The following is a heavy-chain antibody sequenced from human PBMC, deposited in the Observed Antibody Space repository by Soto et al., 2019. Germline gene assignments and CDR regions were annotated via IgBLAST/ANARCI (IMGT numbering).Heavy chain of an antibody. D-gene: IGHD4-17*01. Sequence: QVQLQESGPGLVKPSQTLSLTCTVSGGSISSGDYYWSWIRQPPGKGLEWIGYIYYSGSTYYNPSLKSRVTISVDTSKNQFSLKLSSVTAADTAVYYCARDKRDYGGNSGGGYWGQGTLVTVSS. J-gene: IGHJ4*02. CDR2: IYYSGST. CDR1: GGSISSGDYY. CDR3: ARDKRDYGGNSGGGY. V-gene: IGHV4-30-4*01.